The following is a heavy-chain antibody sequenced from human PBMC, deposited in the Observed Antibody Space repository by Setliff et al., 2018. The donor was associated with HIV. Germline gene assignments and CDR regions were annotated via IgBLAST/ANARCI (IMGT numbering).Heavy chain of an antibody. Sequence: SQTLSLTCAISGDSVSSNSAAWNWVRQSPSRGLEWLGRTYYRSKWYNNYAESVKSRISISPDTSKNQFSLQLNSVTPDDTAVYYCARASLGLYSGSYPWGQGILVTVSS. CDR1: GDSVSSNSAA. J-gene: IGHJ5*02. CDR3: ARASLGLYSGSYP. D-gene: IGHD1-26*01. CDR2: TYYRSKWYN. V-gene: IGHV6-1*01.